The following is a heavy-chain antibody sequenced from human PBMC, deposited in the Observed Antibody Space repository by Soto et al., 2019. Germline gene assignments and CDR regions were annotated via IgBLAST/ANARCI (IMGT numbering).Heavy chain of an antibody. Sequence: PSETLSHTCPFSFGSISSSSYYLGCVHQPPLKGLEWIGSLFYSGSTYYNPSLKGRLTISVDTSKNQFSLYLEMNSLRAEDTAVYYCARYGSGSDYRDPFDYWGQGTLVTVSS. CDR1: FGSISSSSYY. CDR3: ARYGSGSDYRDPFDY. J-gene: IGHJ4*02. V-gene: IGHV4-39*01. D-gene: IGHD3-10*01. CDR2: LFYSGST.